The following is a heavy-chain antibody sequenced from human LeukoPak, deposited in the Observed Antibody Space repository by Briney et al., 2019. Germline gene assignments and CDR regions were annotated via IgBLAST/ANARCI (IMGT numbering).Heavy chain of an antibody. CDR3: ARDFVPGDFWSGYTLGYFDY. V-gene: IGHV3-21*01. CDR1: GFTFSSYS. Sequence: PGGSLRLSCGASGFTFSSYSMNWVRQAPGKGLEWVSSISSSSSYIYYADSVKGRFTISRDSAKNSLYLQMNSLRAEDTAVYYCARDFVPGDFWSGYTLGYFDYWGQGTLVTVSS. J-gene: IGHJ4*02. D-gene: IGHD3-3*01. CDR2: ISSSSSYI.